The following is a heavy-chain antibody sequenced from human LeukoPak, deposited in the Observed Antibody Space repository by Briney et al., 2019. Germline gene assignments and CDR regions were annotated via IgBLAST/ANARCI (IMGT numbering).Heavy chain of an antibody. CDR2: VNGNGGST. Sequence: GGPLRLSCAASGFSFSTYAMSWVRQAPGKGLEWVSGVNGNGGSTSYADSVKGRFTIFRDNSKNTVYLQMNSLRVEDTAVYYCAKSLYGGCDYWGQGTVVTVSS. D-gene: IGHD3-16*02. V-gene: IGHV3-23*01. CDR1: GFSFSTYA. J-gene: IGHJ4*02. CDR3: AKSLYGGCDY.